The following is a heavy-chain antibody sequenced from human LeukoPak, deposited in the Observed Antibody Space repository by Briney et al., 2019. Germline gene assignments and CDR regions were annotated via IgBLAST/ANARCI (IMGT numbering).Heavy chain of an antibody. D-gene: IGHD3-22*01. CDR2: ISSSSSYI. CDR1: GFTFSSYS. J-gene: IGHJ4*02. V-gene: IGHV3-21*01. Sequence: PGGSLRLSCAASGFTFSSYSMNWVRQAPGKGLEWVSSISSSSSYIYYPDSVKGRFTISRDNAKNSLYLQMNSLRAEDTAVYYCARDYYDSSGYYYDWGQGTLVTVSS. CDR3: ARDYYDSSGYYYD.